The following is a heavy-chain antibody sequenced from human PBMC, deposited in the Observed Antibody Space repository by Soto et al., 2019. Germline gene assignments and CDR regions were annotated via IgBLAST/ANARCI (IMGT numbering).Heavy chain of an antibody. J-gene: IGHJ3*02. CDR1: GGSFSGYY. CDR2: INHSGST. CDR3: ARVNRQQLRNDAFDI. D-gene: IGHD6-13*01. Sequence: QVQLQQWGAGLLKPSETLSLTCAVYGGSFSGYYWSWIRQPPGKGLEWSGEINHSGSTHYNPSLKSRVTISVDTSKNQFSLQLSSVTAADTAVYYCARVNRQQLRNDAFDIWGQGTMVTVSS. V-gene: IGHV4-34*01.